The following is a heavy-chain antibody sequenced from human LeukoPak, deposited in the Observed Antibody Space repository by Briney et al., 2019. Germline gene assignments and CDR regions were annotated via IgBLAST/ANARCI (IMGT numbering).Heavy chain of an antibody. CDR2: IYYSGST. D-gene: IGHD1-26*01. CDR1: GGSISSYY. V-gene: IGHV4-59*01. CDR3: AGEVGASTSFDY. Sequence: PSETLSLTCTVSGGSISSYYWSWIRQPPGKGLEWIGYIYYSGSTNYNPSLKSRVTISVDTSKNQFSLKLSSVTAADTAVYYCAGEVGASTSFDYWGQGTLVTVSS. J-gene: IGHJ4*02.